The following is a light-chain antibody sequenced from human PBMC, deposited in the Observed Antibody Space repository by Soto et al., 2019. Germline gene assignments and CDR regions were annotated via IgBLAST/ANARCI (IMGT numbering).Light chain of an antibody. Sequence: QSVLTQPPSASGTPGQRVTISCSGSRSNIGSNYVYWYQQLPATAPKLVIYRNNQRPSGVPDRFSGSKSGTSASLAISGLRSEDEADYYCSSYAGSNNGVFGGGTKVTVL. CDR1: RSNIGSNY. CDR2: RNN. V-gene: IGLV1-47*01. CDR3: SSYAGSNNGV. J-gene: IGLJ3*02.